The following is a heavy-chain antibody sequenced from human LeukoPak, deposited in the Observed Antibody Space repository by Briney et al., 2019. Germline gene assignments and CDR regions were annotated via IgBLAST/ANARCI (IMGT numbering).Heavy chain of an antibody. J-gene: IGHJ4*02. CDR3: AMSWTINWADY. V-gene: IGHV3-7*01. Sequence: GGSLRLSCAASGFTFSSYWMSWVRQAPGKGLEWVANIKQDGSEKYYADSVKGRFSISRDNSKNTLYLQMNSLRPEDTAVYYCAMSWTINWADYWGQGTLVIVSS. CDR2: IKQDGSEK. D-gene: IGHD1-1*01. CDR1: GFTFSSYW.